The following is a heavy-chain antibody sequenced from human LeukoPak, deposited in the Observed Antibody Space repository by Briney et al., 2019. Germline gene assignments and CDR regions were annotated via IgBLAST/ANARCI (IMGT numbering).Heavy chain of an antibody. CDR3: ARVQGQFLESLFDFHFDY. V-gene: IGHV4-34*01. CDR1: GGSFSGYY. D-gene: IGHD3-3*01. J-gene: IGHJ4*02. CDR2: INHSGST. Sequence: SETLSLTCAVYGGSFSGYYWSWIRQLPGKGLEWIGEINHSGSTNYNPSLKSRVAISMDTSKNQFSLELTSVTAVDTAIYYCARVQGQFLESLFDFHFDYWGQGTLVTVSS.